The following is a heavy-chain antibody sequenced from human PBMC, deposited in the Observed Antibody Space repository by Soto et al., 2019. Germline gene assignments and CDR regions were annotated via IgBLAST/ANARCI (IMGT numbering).Heavy chain of an antibody. CDR2: ISTSSTTI. J-gene: IGHJ4*02. CDR1: GLTFSSYS. D-gene: IGHD2-8*01. V-gene: IGHV3-48*01. CDR3: VMEYYFDY. Sequence: EVQLVESGGGLVQPGGSLRLSCAASGLTFSSYSMNWVRQAPGKGLEWVSDISTSSTTIHYADSVKGRFTISRDNAKNALYLQMNSLRAEDTAVYYCVMEYYFDYWCQGTLVTVSS.